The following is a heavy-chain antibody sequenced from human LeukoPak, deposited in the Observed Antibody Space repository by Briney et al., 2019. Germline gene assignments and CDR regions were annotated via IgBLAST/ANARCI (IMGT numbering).Heavy chain of an antibody. CDR3: ARAGFSIYYDSSGYFDY. J-gene: IGHJ4*02. Sequence: SETLSLTCTVSGGSISSGSYYWSWIRQPAGKGLEWIGRIYTSGSTNYNPSLKSRVTISVDTSKNQFSLKLSSVTAADTAVHYCARAGFSIYYDSSGYFDYWGQGTLVTVSS. D-gene: IGHD3-22*01. CDR1: GGSISSGSYY. CDR2: IYTSGST. V-gene: IGHV4-61*02.